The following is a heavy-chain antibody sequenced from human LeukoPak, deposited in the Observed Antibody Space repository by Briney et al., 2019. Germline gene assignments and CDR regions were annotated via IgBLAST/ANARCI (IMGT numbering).Heavy chain of an antibody. CDR3: AKDPVVVNREGEDY. CDR1: GFTFSSYA. CDR2: ISGTGGST. V-gene: IGHV3-23*01. Sequence: GGSLRLSCAASGFTFSSYAMSWVRQAPGKGLEWVSGISGTGGSTDHADSVKGRFTISRDNSKDTLYLQMNSLRAEDTAVYYCAKDPVVVNREGEDYWGQGTLVTVSS. J-gene: IGHJ4*02. D-gene: IGHD3-22*01.